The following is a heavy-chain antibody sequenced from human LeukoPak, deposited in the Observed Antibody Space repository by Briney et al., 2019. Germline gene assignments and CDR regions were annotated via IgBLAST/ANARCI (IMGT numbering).Heavy chain of an antibody. D-gene: IGHD5-12*01. V-gene: IGHV3-30*02. Sequence: GGSLRLSCAASGFTFSSYSMHWVRQAPGKGLEWVAFIRYDGSNKYYADSVKGRFTISRDNSKNTLYLQMNSLRAEDTAVYYCAKGGRGYSGYDLDYWGQGTLVTVSS. CDR1: GFTFSSYS. CDR2: IRYDGSNK. CDR3: AKGGRGYSGYDLDY. J-gene: IGHJ4*02.